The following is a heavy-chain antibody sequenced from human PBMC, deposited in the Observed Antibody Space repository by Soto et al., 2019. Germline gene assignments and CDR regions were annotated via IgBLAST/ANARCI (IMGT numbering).Heavy chain of an antibody. Sequence: AAVKVSCKASGYTFTGYYMHWVRQAPGQGLEWMGWINPNSGGTNYAQKFQGRVTMTRDTSISTAYMELSRLRSDDTAVYYCARDFKQQLVRNYYHYYGVDVWGQGTTVTVSS. V-gene: IGHV1-2*02. J-gene: IGHJ6*02. CDR1: GYTFTGYY. D-gene: IGHD6-13*01. CDR2: INPNSGGT. CDR3: ARDFKQQLVRNYYHYYGVDV.